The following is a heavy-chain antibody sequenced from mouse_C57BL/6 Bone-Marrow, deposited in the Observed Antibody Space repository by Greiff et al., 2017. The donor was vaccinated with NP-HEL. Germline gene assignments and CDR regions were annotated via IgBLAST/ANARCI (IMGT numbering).Heavy chain of an antibody. Sequence: QVQLQQSGAELAKPGASVKLSCKASGYTFTSYWMHWVKQRPGQGLEWIGYINPSSGYTKYNQKFKDKATLTAEKSSSTAYMQLSSLTSEDSAVYYCAELEDFDYWCQGTTLTVSA. J-gene: IGHJ2*01. V-gene: IGHV1-7*01. CDR2: INPSSGYT. CDR1: GYTFTSYW. CDR3: AELEDFDY.